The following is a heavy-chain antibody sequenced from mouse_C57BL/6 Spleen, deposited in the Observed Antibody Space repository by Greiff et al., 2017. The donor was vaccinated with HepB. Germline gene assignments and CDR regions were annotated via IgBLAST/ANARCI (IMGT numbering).Heavy chain of an antibody. CDR1: GYTFTSYW. CDR2: IDPSDSYT. Sequence: QVQLKQPGAELVKPGASVKLSCKASGYTFTSYWMQWVKQRPGQGLEWIGEIDPSDSYTNYNQKFKGKATLTVDTSSSTAYMQLSSLTSEDSAVYYCARAYYSNSVWFAYWGQGTLVTVSA. V-gene: IGHV1-50*01. J-gene: IGHJ3*01. CDR3: ARAYYSNSVWFAY. D-gene: IGHD2-5*01.